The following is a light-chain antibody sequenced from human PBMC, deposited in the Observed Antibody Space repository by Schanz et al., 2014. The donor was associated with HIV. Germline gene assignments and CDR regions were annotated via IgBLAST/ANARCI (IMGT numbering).Light chain of an antibody. J-gene: IGLJ2*01. CDR3: QAWDSSTRV. Sequence: SSELTQPPSVSVSPGQTASITCSGDKLGDKYACWYQQKPGQSPVLVIYQDTKRPSGIPERFSGSNSGNTATLTISGTQAMDEADYHCQAWDSSTRVFGGGTKLTVL. V-gene: IGLV3-1*01. CDR2: QDT. CDR1: KLGDKY.